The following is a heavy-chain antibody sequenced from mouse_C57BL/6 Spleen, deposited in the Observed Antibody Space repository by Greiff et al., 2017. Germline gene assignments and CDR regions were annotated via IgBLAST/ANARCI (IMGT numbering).Heavy chain of an antibody. CDR2: IHPNSGST. CDR3: ARSGLGGDY. V-gene: IGHV1-64*01. Sequence: QVQLQQSGAELVKPGASVKLSCKASGYTFTSYWMHWVKQRPGQGLEWIGMIHPNSGSTNYNEKFKSKAPLTVDKSSSTAYMQLSSLTSEDSAVYYCARSGLGGDYWGQGTTLTVSS. CDR1: GYTFTSYW. D-gene: IGHD4-1*01. J-gene: IGHJ2*01.